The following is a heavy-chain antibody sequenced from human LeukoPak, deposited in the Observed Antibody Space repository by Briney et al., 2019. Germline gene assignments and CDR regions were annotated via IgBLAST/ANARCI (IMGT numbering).Heavy chain of an antibody. CDR3: ARDREYYYDSSGYSAEYFQH. CDR2: IIPIFGTA. J-gene: IGHJ1*01. D-gene: IGHD3-22*01. CDR1: GGTFSSHA. Sequence: SVKVSCKASGGTFSSHAISWVRQAPGQGLEWMGGIIPIFGTANYAQKFQGRVTITADESTSTAYMELSSLRSEDTAVYYCARDREYYYDSSGYSAEYFQHWGQGTLVTVSS. V-gene: IGHV1-69*13.